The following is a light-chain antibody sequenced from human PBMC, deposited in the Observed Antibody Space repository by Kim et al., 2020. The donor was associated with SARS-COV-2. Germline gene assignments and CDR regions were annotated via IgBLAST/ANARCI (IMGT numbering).Light chain of an antibody. J-gene: IGLJ3*02. CDR1: SGHSTYA. V-gene: IGLV4-69*01. CDR2: LNNDGSH. Sequence: QLVLTQSPSASASLGASVKLTCTLTSGHSTYAIAWHQQQPEKGPRYLMKLNNDGSHNKGDGIPDRFSGSSSGAERYLTISSLQSEDEADYYCQTWDTGVVVFGGGTQLTVL. CDR3: QTWDTGVVV.